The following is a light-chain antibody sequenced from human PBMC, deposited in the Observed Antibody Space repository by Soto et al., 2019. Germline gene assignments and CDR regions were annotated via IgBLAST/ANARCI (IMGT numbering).Light chain of an antibody. CDR1: QSISSW. Sequence: DIQMTQSPSTLSASVGDRVTITCRASQSISSWLAWYQQKPGKAPKLLIYKASSLESGVPSRFSGSGSGTEFTLTISSLQPDGFATYYCQQYNSYSPITFGPGTKVDIK. J-gene: IGKJ3*01. V-gene: IGKV1-5*03. CDR3: QQYNSYSPIT. CDR2: KAS.